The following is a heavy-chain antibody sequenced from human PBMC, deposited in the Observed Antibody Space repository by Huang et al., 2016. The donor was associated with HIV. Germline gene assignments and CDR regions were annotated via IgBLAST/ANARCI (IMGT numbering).Heavy chain of an antibody. CDR1: GGNFNSYT. CDR2: IPHIRGKP. V-gene: IGHV1-69*01. D-gene: IGHD5-12*01. Sequence: QVQLVQSGAEVRMPGSSVKVSCKASGGNFNSYTINWLRQATGQGPEWMGGIPHIRGKPKYAPNFQARLRITADGSPSTAYMCLSSLRPEDTAIYYCEKWGGLSDYDFRRAHAFDIWGQGTVVTVSS. CDR3: EKWGGLSDYDFRRAHAFDI. J-gene: IGHJ3*02.